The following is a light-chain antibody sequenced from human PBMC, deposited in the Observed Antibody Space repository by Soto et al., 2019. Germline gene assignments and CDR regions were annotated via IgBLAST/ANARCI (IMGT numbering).Light chain of an antibody. CDR1: NNDIGSYDY. V-gene: IGLV2-14*01. J-gene: IGLJ2*01. CDR2: EVS. Sequence: QSALTQPASVSGSPGQSITLSCTGTNNDIGSYDYVSWFQQYPGEAPTLIIYEVSHRPSGISPRFSGSKSGNTASLTISGLQTEDEADYYCSSYTGTTTPLFGGGTKVTVL. CDR3: SSYTGTTTPL.